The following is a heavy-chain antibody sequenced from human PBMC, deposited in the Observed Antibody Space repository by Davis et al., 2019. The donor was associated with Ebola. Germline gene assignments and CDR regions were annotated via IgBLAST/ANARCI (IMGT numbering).Heavy chain of an antibody. Sequence: SETLSLTCTVSGGSISSGGYYWSWIRQHPGKGREWIGYIYYSGSTYYNPSLKSRVTISVDTSKNQFSLKLSSVTAADTAVYYCARGGTFTVTSNDAFDIWGQGTMVTVSS. CDR2: IYYSGST. J-gene: IGHJ3*02. D-gene: IGHD4-17*01. V-gene: IGHV4-31*03. CDR3: ARGGTFTVTSNDAFDI. CDR1: GGSISSGGYY.